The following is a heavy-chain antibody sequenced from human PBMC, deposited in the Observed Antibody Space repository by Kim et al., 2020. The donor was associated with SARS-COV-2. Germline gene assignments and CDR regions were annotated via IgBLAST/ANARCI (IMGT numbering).Heavy chain of an antibody. CDR2: IWFDGSNK. J-gene: IGHJ4*02. Sequence: GGSLRLSCAASGFTFNNYGMHWVRQAPGKGLEWVAVIWFDGSNKYYADSVKGRFTISRDNSKNTLYLQMNSLRAEDTAVYYCAKDGDSSGYYSAHYFDCWGQGTLVTVSS. CDR3: AKDGDSSGYYSAHYFDC. CDR1: GFTFNNYG. V-gene: IGHV3-33*06. D-gene: IGHD3-22*01.